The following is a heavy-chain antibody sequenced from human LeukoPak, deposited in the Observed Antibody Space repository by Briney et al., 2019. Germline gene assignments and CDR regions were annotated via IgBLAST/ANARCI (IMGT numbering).Heavy chain of an antibody. D-gene: IGHD2-15*01. V-gene: IGHV3-48*03. CDR3: VRGRLLRSTKYFDY. Sequence: GGSLRLSCAASGFYVNTYEMHWVRQAPGKGLEWVSYVNGGASTMNYADSVWGRFTISRDDAQNSVHLQMNSLRDEDTAVYYCVRGRLLRSTKYFDYWGQGALVTVSS. CDR1: GFYVNTYE. J-gene: IGHJ4*02. CDR2: VNGGASTM.